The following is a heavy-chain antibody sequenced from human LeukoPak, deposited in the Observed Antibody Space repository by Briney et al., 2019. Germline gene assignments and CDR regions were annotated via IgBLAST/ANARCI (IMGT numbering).Heavy chain of an antibody. CDR3: AKAEAREILRAVGLEEYLQY. CDR1: GFTFSNFA. Sequence: GGSLRLSCAASGFTFSNFAMHWVRQAPGKGLEYVSAISSNGGSTYYVNSVKGRFTISRDNSKNTLYLQMNSLIPDDTAVYFCAKAEAREILRAVGLEEYLQYWGQGTLVTVSS. CDR2: ISSNGGST. J-gene: IGHJ1*01. D-gene: IGHD3-10*01. V-gene: IGHV3-64*01.